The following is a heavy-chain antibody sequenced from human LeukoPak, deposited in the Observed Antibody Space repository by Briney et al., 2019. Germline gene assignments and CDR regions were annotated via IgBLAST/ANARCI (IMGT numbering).Heavy chain of an antibody. CDR3: ARERGNTYKGGDY. D-gene: IGHD4-23*01. CDR2: ISSSSSYI. V-gene: IGHV3-21*01. CDR1: GFTFSSYS. Sequence: GGSLRLSCAASGFTFSSYSMNWVRQAPGKGLEWVSSISSSSSYIYYADSVKGRFTISRDNAKNSLYLQMNSLRAEDTAVYYCARERGNTYKGGDYWGQGTLVTVSS. J-gene: IGHJ4*02.